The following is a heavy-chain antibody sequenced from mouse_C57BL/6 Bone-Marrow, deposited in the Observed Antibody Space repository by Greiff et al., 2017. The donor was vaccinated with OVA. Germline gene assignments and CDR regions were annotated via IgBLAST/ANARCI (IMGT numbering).Heavy chain of an antibody. D-gene: IGHD1-1*01. CDR2: IDPENGDT. CDR1: GFNIKDDY. J-gene: IGHJ2*01. Sequence: VQLQQSGAELVRPGASVKLSCTASGFNIKDDYMHWVKQRPEQGLEWIGWIDPENGDTEYASKFQGKATITADTSSNTAYLQLSSLTSEDTAGYYCTTGSPYYLDYWGQGTTLTVSS. CDR3: TTGSPYYLDY. V-gene: IGHV14-4*01.